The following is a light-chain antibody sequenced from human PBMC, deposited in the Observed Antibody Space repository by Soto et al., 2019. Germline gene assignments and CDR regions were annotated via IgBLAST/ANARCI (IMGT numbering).Light chain of an antibody. Sequence: EIVMTQSPATLSVSPGERATLSCRASQSVNINLAWYQQKPGQTPRLLIHSASIRATGIPARFSGSGSGTEFTLTISSRQSEDFAVYYCQQYNNWPPFTFGQGTKLEIK. V-gene: IGKV3-15*01. CDR3: QQYNNWPPFT. CDR2: SAS. J-gene: IGKJ2*01. CDR1: QSVNIN.